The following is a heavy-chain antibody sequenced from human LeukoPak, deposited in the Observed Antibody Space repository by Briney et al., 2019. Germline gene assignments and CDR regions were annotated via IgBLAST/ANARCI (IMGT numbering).Heavy chain of an antibody. CDR3: ARVKGGYSNWFDP. D-gene: IGHD5-12*01. J-gene: IGHJ5*02. Sequence: ASVKVSCKASGYTFTNYAISWVRQAPGQGLEWMGGIIPIFGTANYAQKFQGRVTITTDESTSTAYMELSSLRSEDTAVYYCARVKGGYSNWFDPWGQGTLVTVSS. V-gene: IGHV1-69*05. CDR2: IIPIFGTA. CDR1: GYTFTNYA.